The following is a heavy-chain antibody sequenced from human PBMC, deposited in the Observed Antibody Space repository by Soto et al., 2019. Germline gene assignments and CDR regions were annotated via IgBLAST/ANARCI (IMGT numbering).Heavy chain of an antibody. J-gene: IGHJ4*02. CDR1: GYSISSGSY. CDR2: IYRTGST. V-gene: IGHV4-38-2*02. Sequence: PSETLSLTCTVSGYSISSGSYWAWIRQPPGKGPEWIASIYRTGSTNYNPSLKSRVTISLDKSEDQFSLKVTSLTAADTAVYYCASRDPGTSVDYWGQGTLVTVSS. D-gene: IGHD1-7*01. CDR3: ASRDPGTSVDY.